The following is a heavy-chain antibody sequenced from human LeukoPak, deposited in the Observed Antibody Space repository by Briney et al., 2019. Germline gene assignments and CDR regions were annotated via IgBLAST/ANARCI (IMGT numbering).Heavy chain of an antibody. CDR1: EYTFTGYY. CDR2: INPNSGGT. D-gene: IGHD5-18*01. J-gene: IGHJ4*02. CDR3: AIDRAYSYGPFDY. Sequence: ASVKVSCKASEYTFTGYYMHWVRQAPGQGLEWMGWINPNSGGTNYAQKFQGRVTMTRETSISTAYMELSRLRSDDTAVYYCAIDRAYSYGPFDYWGQGTLVTVSS. V-gene: IGHV1-2*02.